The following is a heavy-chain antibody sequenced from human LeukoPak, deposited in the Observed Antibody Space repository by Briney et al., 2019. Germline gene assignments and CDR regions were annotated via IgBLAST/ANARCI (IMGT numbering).Heavy chain of an antibody. D-gene: IGHD6-13*01. V-gene: IGHV3-9*01. CDR2: ISWNSGSI. CDR1: GFTFDDYA. J-gene: IGHJ6*02. Sequence: PGGSLRLSCAASGFTFDDYATHWVRQAPGKGLEWVSGISWNSGSIGYADSVKGRFTISRDNAKNSLYLQMNSLRAEDTALYYCAKFSSSSWYSHSYYYYGMDVWGQGTTVTVSS. CDR3: AKFSSSSWYSHSYYYYGMDV.